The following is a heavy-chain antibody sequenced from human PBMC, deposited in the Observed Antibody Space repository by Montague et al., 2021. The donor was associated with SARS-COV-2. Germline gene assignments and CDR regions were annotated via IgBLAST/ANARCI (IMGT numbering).Heavy chain of an antibody. V-gene: IGHV3-30-3*01. CDR2: ISYDGSNK. CDR3: ARDKDLYCSGSSCYSLDYYDSSGYCLRGYFDY. CDR1: GFTFSSYA. D-gene: IGHD3-22*01. Sequence: SLRLSCAASGFTFSSYAMHWVRQAPGKGLEWVAVISYDGSNKYYADSVKGRFTISRDNSKNTLYLQMNSLRAEDTAVYYCARDKDLYCSGSSCYSLDYYDSSGYCLRGYFDYWGQGTLVTVSS. J-gene: IGHJ4*02.